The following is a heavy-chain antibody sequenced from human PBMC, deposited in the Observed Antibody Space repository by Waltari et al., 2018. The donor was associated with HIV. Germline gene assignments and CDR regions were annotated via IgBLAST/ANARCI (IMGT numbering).Heavy chain of an antibody. D-gene: IGHD3-10*01. Sequence: QLQESGPGLVKPSETLSLTCTVSGGSLSNTNFYWGWIRQPPGTGLEWIASIYYSGNTDRKPTLKSRINICVDTSRNQFSLRLTSVNATDTAIYYCARQGVTMVRGIGVTDAFDIWGQGTMVTVSS. CDR1: GGSLSNTNFY. CDR2: IYYSGNT. J-gene: IGHJ3*02. CDR3: ARQGVTMVRGIGVTDAFDI. V-gene: IGHV4-39*01.